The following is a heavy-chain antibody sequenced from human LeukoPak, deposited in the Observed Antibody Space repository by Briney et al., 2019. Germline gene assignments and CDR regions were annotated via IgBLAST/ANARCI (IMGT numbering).Heavy chain of an antibody. CDR2: IYSRESI. V-gene: IGHV4-4*07. J-gene: IGHJ6*02. CDR1: GGSISSYY. D-gene: IGHD3-10*01. CDR3: ARVGRDYYGMDV. Sequence: SETLSLTCTVSGGSISSYYWSWIRQPAGKGLEWIGRIYSRESIFYNPSLKSRVTVSVDTSKNQFSLKVRSVTAADTAVYYCARVGRDYYGMDVWGQGTTVTVSS.